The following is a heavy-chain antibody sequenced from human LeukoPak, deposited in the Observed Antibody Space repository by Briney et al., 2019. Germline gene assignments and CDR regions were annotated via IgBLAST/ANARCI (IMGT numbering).Heavy chain of an antibody. V-gene: IGHV3-30-3*01. J-gene: IGHJ4*02. D-gene: IGHD3-10*01. CDR1: GFTFSSYA. CDR3: ARGRRVGSGSYYMDY. CDR2: ISYDGSNK. Sequence: GGSLRLSCAAAGFTFSSYAMDWVRQAPGKGLEWVAVISYDGSNKYYADSVKGRFTISRDNSKNTLYLQMNSLRAEDTAVYYCARGRRVGSGSYYMDYWGQGTLVTVSS.